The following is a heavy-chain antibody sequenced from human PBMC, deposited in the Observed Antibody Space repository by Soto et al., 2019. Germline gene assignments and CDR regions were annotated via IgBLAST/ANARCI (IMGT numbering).Heavy chain of an antibody. Sequence: LQAVSLTCAISGDSVSSNSASWYWIRQSPSRGLEWLGRTYYRSKWYNDYAVSVKSRITINPDTSKNQFSLQLNSVTPEDTAVYYCARDRGGSYRFDYWGQGTLVTVSS. CDR1: GDSVSSNSAS. V-gene: IGHV6-1*01. J-gene: IGHJ4*02. D-gene: IGHD1-26*01. CDR2: TYYRSKWYN. CDR3: ARDRGGSYRFDY.